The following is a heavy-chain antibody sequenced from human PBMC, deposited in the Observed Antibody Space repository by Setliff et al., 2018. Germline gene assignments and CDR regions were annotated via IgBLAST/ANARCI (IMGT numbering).Heavy chain of an antibody. D-gene: IGHD2-8*02. CDR2: ITDSGRTT. V-gene: IGHV3-23*01. J-gene: IGHJ3*02. CDR3: ARRGGTAGARAFDI. CDR1: GFTFSSYA. Sequence: GGSLRLSCAASGFTFSSYAMSWVRQAPGKEPEWVSTITDSGRTTFYGPSLRGRFTISRDNSRNTLYLQMNSLRAEDAAIYYCARRGGTAGARAFDIWGQGTMVTVSS.